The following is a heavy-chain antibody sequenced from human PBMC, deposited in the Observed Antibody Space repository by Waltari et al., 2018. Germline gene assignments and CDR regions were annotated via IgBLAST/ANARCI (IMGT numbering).Heavy chain of an antibody. V-gene: IGHV3-53*01. CDR3: ARGETAVLDY. Sequence: EVQLVESGGGLIQPGGSLRIYCAASGFKISYNYMTWVRQAPGKGLEWVSVIYSGGRTDYPLSMKGRVTISRDTYKNLVFLEMKSLRAEDTAVYYCARGETAVLDYWGHGTLVTVSS. D-gene: IGHD6-6*01. CDR2: IYSGGRT. CDR1: GFKISYNY. J-gene: IGHJ4*01.